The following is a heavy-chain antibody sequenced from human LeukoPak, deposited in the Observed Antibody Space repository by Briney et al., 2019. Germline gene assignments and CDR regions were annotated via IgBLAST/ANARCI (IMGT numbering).Heavy chain of an antibody. V-gene: IGHV3-30*18. CDR2: ISDDGRKK. CDR1: GFTFSSYG. CDR3: AKDSKNYAIDY. J-gene: IGHJ4*02. D-gene: IGHD3-16*01. Sequence: GRSLRLSCGASGFTFSSYGVHWARQAPGKGLKWVAVISDDGRKKYYADSVKGRFTISRDNSKNTLYLQMNSLRAEDTAVYYCAKDSKNYAIDYWGQGTLVTVSS.